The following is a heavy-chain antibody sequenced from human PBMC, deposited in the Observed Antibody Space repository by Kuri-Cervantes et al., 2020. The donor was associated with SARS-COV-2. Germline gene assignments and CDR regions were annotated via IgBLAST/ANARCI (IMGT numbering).Heavy chain of an antibody. V-gene: IGHV3-11*06. CDR3: ARSLQVVAL. J-gene: IGHJ4*02. CDR1: GYSISSGYY. Sequence: LSLTCAVSGYSISSGYYWGWIRQPPGKGLEWVSSISSSSSYIYYADSVKGRFTISRDNAKNSLYLQMNSLRAEDTAVYYCARSLQVVALWGQGTLVTVSS. D-gene: IGHD2-15*01. CDR2: ISSSSSYI.